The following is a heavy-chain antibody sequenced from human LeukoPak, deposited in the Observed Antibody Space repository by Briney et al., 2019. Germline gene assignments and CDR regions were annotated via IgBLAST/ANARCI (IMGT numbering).Heavy chain of an antibody. J-gene: IGHJ4*02. CDR1: GFTFSSYA. CDR3: AKSGTIFGVVIPFDY. D-gene: IGHD3-3*01. V-gene: IGHV3-23*01. Sequence: GGSLRLPCAASGFTFSSYAMSWVRQAPGKGLEWVSAISGSGGSTYYADSVKGRFTISRDNSKNTLYLQMNSLRAEDTAVYYCAKSGTIFGVVIPFDYWGQGTLVTVSS. CDR2: ISGSGGST.